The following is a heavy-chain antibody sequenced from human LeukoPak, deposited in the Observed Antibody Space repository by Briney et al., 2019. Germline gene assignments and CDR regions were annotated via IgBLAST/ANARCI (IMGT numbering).Heavy chain of an antibody. CDR3: AVLTGDGYFDY. D-gene: IGHD7-27*01. V-gene: IGHV4-4*09. CDR2: IYTTGTI. CDR1: GDSISSYN. Sequence: SETLSHTCSVSGDSISSYNWSWIPPPPGKGLECVGYIYTTGTIRYNPSITSRVTISVDTSKNQFSLELSSVTAADTAVYYCAVLTGDGYFDYWGQGTLVTVSS. J-gene: IGHJ4*02.